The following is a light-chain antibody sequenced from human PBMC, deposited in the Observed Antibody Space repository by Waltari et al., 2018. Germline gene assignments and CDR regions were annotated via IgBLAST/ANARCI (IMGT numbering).Light chain of an antibody. CDR1: GSHIGAGYQ. V-gene: IGLV1-40*01. CDR2: GST. Sequence: QSVLTQPPSVSGAPGQTVTISCTGSGSHIGAGYQVPWYQQVPRAAPKLLIYGSTSRPLGVPDRFFGSTSGTSASLAITGLQAEDEAVYYCQSYDTSLTVVFGGGTKLTVL. CDR3: QSYDTSLTVV. J-gene: IGLJ3*02.